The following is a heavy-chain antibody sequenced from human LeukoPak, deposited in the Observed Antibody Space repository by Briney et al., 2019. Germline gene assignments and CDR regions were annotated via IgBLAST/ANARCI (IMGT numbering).Heavy chain of an antibody. CDR3: AKDPTLTVYYYYYMDV. CDR2: IRYDGSNK. J-gene: IGHJ6*03. Sequence: GGSLRLSCAASGFTFSSYGMHWVRQAPGKGLEWAAFIRYDGSNKYYADSVKGRFTISRDNSKNTLYLQMNSLRAEDTAVYYCAKDPTLTVYYYYYMDVWGKGTTVTISS. CDR1: GFTFSSYG. V-gene: IGHV3-30*02. D-gene: IGHD2-21*02.